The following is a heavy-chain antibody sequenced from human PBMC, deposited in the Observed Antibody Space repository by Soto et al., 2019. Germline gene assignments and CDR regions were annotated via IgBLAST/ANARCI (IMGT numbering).Heavy chain of an antibody. D-gene: IGHD2-2*01. CDR3: ARLRYQELESWFDP. CDR1: GYTFATYG. J-gene: IGHJ5*02. V-gene: IGHV1-18*04. Sequence: QVQLVQSGAEVKKPGASVKVSCKASGYTFATYGITWVRQAPGQGLEWMGWIRGYSGKTNYAQNFQGRVTMTTDTPTSTAYMELRSLTSDDTAIYYCARLRYQELESWFDPWGQGTLVTVSS. CDR2: IRGYSGKT.